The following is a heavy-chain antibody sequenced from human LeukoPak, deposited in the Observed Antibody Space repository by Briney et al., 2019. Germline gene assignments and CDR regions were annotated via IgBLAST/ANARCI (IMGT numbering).Heavy chain of an antibody. CDR2: ISGSGGST. CDR1: GFTFSSYA. Sequence: GGSLRLSCAASGFTFSSYAMSWVRQAPGRGLEWVSAISGSGGSTYYADSVKGRFTISRDNSKNTLYMQMNSLRAEDTAVYYCAKDFYDNSGSRYDYWGQGTLVTVSS. V-gene: IGHV3-23*01. J-gene: IGHJ4*02. D-gene: IGHD3-22*01. CDR3: AKDFYDNSGSRYDY.